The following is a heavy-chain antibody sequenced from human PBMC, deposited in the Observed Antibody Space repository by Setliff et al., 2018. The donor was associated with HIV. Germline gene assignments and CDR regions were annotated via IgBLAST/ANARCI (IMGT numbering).Heavy chain of an antibody. Sequence: SETLSLTCGVSGYSISRGYYWGWMRQPPGKGLEWIGTIYHSGSTYYNPSLKSRVTISVDTSQNPFSLKLTSVTAADTAVYYCARDLYYYGSSSYLRWYFDLWGRGTLVTVSS. D-gene: IGHD3-22*01. CDR2: IYHSGST. CDR1: GYSISRGYY. CDR3: ARDLYYYGSSSYLRWYFDL. J-gene: IGHJ2*01. V-gene: IGHV4-38-2*02.